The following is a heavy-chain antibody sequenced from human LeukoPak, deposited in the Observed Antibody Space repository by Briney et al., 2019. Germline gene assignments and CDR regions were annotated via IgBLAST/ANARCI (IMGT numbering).Heavy chain of an antibody. V-gene: IGHV3-21*01. D-gene: IGHD6-19*01. CDR3: ARGGSIAVAGTDYYGMDV. CDR2: ITSSSSYI. CDR1: GFTFSSNS. Sequence: PGGSLRLSCAASGFTFSSNSMNWVRQAPGKGLEWVSSITSSSSYIYYADSVKGRFTISRDNAQNSLYLQMSSLRAEDTAVYYCARGGSIAVAGTDYYGMDVWGQGTTVTVSS. J-gene: IGHJ6*02.